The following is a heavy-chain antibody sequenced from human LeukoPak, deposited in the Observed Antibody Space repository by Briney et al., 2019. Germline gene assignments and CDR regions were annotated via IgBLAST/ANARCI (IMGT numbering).Heavy chain of an antibody. CDR2: ISAYNGNT. D-gene: IGHD3-10*01. V-gene: IGHV1-18*01. CDR3: ARAQLLWFGELSWRAFDI. J-gene: IGHJ3*02. CDR1: GYTFTSYG. Sequence: ASVKVSCKASGYTFTSYGISWVRQAPGQGLEWMGWISAYNGNTNYAQKLQGRVTMTTDTSTSTAYMELRSLRSDDTAVYYSARAQLLWFGELSWRAFDIWGQGTMVTVSS.